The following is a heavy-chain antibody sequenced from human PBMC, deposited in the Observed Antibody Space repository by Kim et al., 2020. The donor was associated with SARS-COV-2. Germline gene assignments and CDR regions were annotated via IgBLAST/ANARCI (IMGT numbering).Heavy chain of an antibody. Sequence: GGSLRLSCAASGFTFSSYGMHWVRQAPGKGLEWVAVIWYDGSNKYYADSVKGQFTISRDNSKNTLYLQMNSLRAEDTAVYYCAKDRGQDYYYYGMDVWGQGTTVTVSS. D-gene: IGHD3-10*01. CDR2: IWYDGSNK. V-gene: IGHV3-33*06. CDR3: AKDRGQDYYYYGMDV. CDR1: GFTFSSYG. J-gene: IGHJ6*02.